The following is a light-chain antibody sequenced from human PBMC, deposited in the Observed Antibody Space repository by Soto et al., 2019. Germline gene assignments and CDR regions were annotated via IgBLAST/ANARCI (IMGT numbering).Light chain of an antibody. CDR1: SSDVGSYNY. Sequence: QSALTQPRSVSGSPGQSVTISCTGTSSDVGSYNYVSWYQQHPGKAPKLMIYDVTERPSGVPDRFSGSKSGNTASLSISGLQAEDEADYYCGSYTVSYTDWVFGGGTKLTVL. CDR2: DVT. CDR3: GSYTVSYTDWV. J-gene: IGLJ3*02. V-gene: IGLV2-11*01.